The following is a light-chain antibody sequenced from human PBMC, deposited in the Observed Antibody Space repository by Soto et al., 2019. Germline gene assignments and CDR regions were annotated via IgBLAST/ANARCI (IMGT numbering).Light chain of an antibody. CDR2: GAS. V-gene: IGKV3-20*01. J-gene: IGKJ1*01. Sequence: EMVLTQSPGTLSLSPGERATLSCRASQSVSSSYLAWYQQKPGQAPRLLIYGASSRATGIPDRFSGSESGIDFTLTISRLEPEDFAVYYCQQYDSSPLTFGQGTKVEIK. CDR1: QSVSSSY. CDR3: QQYDSSPLT.